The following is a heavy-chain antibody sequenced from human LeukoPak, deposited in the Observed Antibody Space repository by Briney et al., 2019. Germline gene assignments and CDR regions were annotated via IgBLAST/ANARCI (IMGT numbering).Heavy chain of an antibody. J-gene: IGHJ4*02. Sequence: GGSLRLSCAASGFTFSDYYMSWICQAPGKGLEWVSYISSSGTTIYFADSVKGRFTISRDNAKNSLYLQMNSLRAEDTAVYYCAREEGSGWYGLAFDIWGQGTLVTVSS. CDR3: AREEGSGWYGLAFDI. CDR2: ISSSGTTI. CDR1: GFTFSDYY. V-gene: IGHV3-11*04. D-gene: IGHD6-19*01.